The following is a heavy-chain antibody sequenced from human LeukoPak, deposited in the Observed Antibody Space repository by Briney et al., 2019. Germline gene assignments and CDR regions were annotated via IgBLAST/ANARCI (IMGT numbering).Heavy chain of an antibody. Sequence: GGSLRLSCAASGFSFSNNYISWVRQAPGKGPEWVSVIYSGGSTKYADSVKARFTISRDNSKNTVYLKMNSLRAEDTAVYFCARATLDNWGQGTLVTVSS. V-gene: IGHV3-53*01. CDR3: ARATLDN. J-gene: IGHJ4*02. CDR1: GFSFSNNY. CDR2: IYSGGST.